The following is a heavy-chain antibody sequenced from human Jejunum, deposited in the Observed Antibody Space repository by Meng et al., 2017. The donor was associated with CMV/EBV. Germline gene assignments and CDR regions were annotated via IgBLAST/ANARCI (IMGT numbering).Heavy chain of an antibody. J-gene: IGHJ6*02. CDR2: TYYRLRWYN. Sequence: SGDSVSSNSATWNWISQSPSGGLEWLGRTYYRLRWYNDYALSVKSRISVNADASKNQFSLQLNSVSPEDTAVYYCARANNHAMDVWGQGTTVTVSS. CDR1: GDSVSSNSAT. D-gene: IGHD1/OR15-1a*01. V-gene: IGHV6-1*01. CDR3: ARANNHAMDV.